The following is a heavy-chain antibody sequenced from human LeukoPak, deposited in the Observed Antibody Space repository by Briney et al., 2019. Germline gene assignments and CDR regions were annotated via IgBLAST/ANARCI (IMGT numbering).Heavy chain of an antibody. CDR2: ISTYNVNT. D-gene: IGHD3-22*01. V-gene: IGHV1-18*01. J-gene: IGHJ5*02. CDR1: GGTFSSYA. CDR3: ARDQYYDSKGWFDP. Sequence: GSSVKVSCKASGGTFSSYAISWVRQAPGQGLEWMGWISTYNVNTNYAQKLQGRVTMTTDTSTSTAYIELRSLRSDDTAVYYCARDQYYDSKGWFDPWGQGTLVTVSS.